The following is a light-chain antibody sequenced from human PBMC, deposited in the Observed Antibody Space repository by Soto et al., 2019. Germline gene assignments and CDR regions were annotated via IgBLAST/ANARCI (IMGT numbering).Light chain of an antibody. CDR1: QSISSN. CDR2: GAS. V-gene: IGKV3-15*01. Sequence: EIVMTQFPATLSVSPGEGATLSCRASQSISSNLAWYQQKPGQAPKLLIYGASARATGFPARFSGSGSGTEFSLTISSLQSEDFAVYYCQQYNDWPLTFGGGTKVEIK. J-gene: IGKJ4*01. CDR3: QQYNDWPLT.